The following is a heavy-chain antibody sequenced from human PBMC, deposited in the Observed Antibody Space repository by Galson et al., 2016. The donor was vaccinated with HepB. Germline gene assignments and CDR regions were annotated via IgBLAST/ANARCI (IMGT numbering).Heavy chain of an antibody. D-gene: IGHD1-1*01. CDR2: IIPFFGTP. CDR1: GGNFMNYA. Sequence: SVKVSCKASGGNFMNYAISWVRQAPGQRLEWMGGIIPFFGTPDYPQKFEGRVTITADGSTSTAYMELRSLRSEDTAVYYCARWDAGTTGDYYYYGMDVWGQGTTVTVSS. CDR3: ARWDAGTTGDYYYYGMDV. J-gene: IGHJ6*02. V-gene: IGHV1-69*13.